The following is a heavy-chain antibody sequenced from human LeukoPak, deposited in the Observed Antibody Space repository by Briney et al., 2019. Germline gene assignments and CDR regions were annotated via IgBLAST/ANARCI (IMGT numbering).Heavy chain of an antibody. CDR2: IIPIFGTA. CDR3: ARGIVVVPAAIGPFDY. D-gene: IGHD2-2*01. J-gene: IGHJ4*02. CDR1: GYTFTSYG. Sequence: ASVKVSCKASGYTFTSYGISWVRQAPGQGLEWMGGIIPIFGTANYAQKFQGRVTITADESTSTAYMELSSLRSEDTAVYYCARGIVVVPAAIGPFDYWGQGTLVTVSS. V-gene: IGHV1-69*13.